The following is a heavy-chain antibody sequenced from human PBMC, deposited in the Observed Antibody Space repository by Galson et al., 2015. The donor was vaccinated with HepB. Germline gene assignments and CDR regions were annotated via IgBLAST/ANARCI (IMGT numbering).Heavy chain of an antibody. CDR2: ITAGGGGT. D-gene: IGHD2-15*01. V-gene: IGHV3-23*01. CDR3: ASGLYRDAFDV. CDR1: GFTFSTHA. J-gene: IGHJ3*01. Sequence: SLRLSCAASGFTFSTHAMIWVRQAPGKGLECVSGITAGGGGTYYTDSVKGRFTISRDNSKNTLYLQMKSLRADDTAVYYCASGLYRDAFDVWGQGTMVSVSS.